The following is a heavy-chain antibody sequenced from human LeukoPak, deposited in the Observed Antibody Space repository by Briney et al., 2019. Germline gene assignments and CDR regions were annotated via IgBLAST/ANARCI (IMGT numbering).Heavy chain of an antibody. CDR1: GFTFSNYA. V-gene: IGHV3-64*01. CDR2: ISRNGRNT. J-gene: IGHJ1*01. CDR3: ARVDSGSACAS. D-gene: IGHD6-19*01. Sequence: PGGSLRLSCAASGFTFSNYAMHWVRQAPGKGLEFVSAISRNGRNTYYGNSVKGRFTISRDISKNTLHLQMGSLRPEDMAVYYCARVDSGSACASWGQGILVTVSS.